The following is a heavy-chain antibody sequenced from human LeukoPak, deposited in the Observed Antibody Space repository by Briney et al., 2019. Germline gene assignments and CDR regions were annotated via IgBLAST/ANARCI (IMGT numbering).Heavy chain of an antibody. CDR1: GYTFTSNY. J-gene: IGHJ5*02. CDR2: IYPRDGST. V-gene: IGHV1-46*01. Sequence: ASVKVSCKASGYTFTSNYIHWVRQAPGQGLEWMGMIYPRDGSTSYAQKFQGRVTITADESTSTAYMELSSLRSEDTAVYYCARDNPTYPPDIVVVVAASPVWFDPWGQGTLVTVSS. CDR3: ARDNPTYPPDIVVVVAASPVWFDP. D-gene: IGHD2-15*01.